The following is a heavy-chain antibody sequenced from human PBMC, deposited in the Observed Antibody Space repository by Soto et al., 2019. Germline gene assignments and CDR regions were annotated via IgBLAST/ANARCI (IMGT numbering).Heavy chain of an antibody. CDR2: INAGNGNT. J-gene: IGHJ4*02. D-gene: IGHD2-15*01. CDR1: GYTFTSYA. CDR3: ARSHVVVVAATLDY. V-gene: IGHV1-3*01. Sequence: GASVKVSCKASGYTFTSYAMHWVRQAPGQRLEWMGWINAGNGNTKYSQKFQGRVTITRDTSASTAYMELSSLRSEDTAVYYCARSHVVVVAATLDYWGQGTLVTVSS.